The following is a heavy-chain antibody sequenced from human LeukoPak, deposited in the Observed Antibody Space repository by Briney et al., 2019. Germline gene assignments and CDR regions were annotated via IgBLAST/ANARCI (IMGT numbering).Heavy chain of an antibody. D-gene: IGHD1-26*01. V-gene: IGHV4-61*02. CDR3: ARDVGTTQRNAFDI. Sequence: PSETLSLTCTVSGGSIGSGSYYWNWIRQPAGKGLEWIGRIYTSGNTNYNPSLKSRVTISVDTSKNQFSLRLSSVTAADTAVYYCARDVGTTQRNAFDIWGQGTMVSVSS. CDR2: IYTSGNT. CDR1: GGSIGSGSYY. J-gene: IGHJ3*02.